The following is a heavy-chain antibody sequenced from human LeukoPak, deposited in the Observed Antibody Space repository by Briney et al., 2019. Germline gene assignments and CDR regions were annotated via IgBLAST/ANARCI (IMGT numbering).Heavy chain of an antibody. D-gene: IGHD1-26*01. Sequence: GGSLRLSCAASGFTFSSYSMNWVRQAPGKGLEWVSSITSSSTYIYYADSVKGRFTISRDNAKNSLYLQMNSLRAEDTAVYYCAKIVGATTPFDYWGQGTLVTASS. J-gene: IGHJ4*02. V-gene: IGHV3-21*01. CDR1: GFTFSSYS. CDR2: ITSSSTYI. CDR3: AKIVGATTPFDY.